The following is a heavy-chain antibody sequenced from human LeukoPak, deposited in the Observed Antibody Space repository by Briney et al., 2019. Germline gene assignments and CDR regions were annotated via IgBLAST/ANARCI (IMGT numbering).Heavy chain of an antibody. D-gene: IGHD6-19*01. Sequence: GASVKGSCKASGYTFTGYYMHWVRQAPGQGREWRGIINPSGGSTTYPQKCQGRVTMTRDMSTSTVYMDMSSLRSEDTAVYYCARGGYSSPRGWFDPWGQGTLVTVSS. J-gene: IGHJ5*02. CDR1: GYTFTGYY. CDR2: INPSGGST. CDR3: ARGGYSSPRGWFDP. V-gene: IGHV1-46*01.